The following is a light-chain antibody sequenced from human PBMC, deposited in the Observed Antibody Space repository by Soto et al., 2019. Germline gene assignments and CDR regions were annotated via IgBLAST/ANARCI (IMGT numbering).Light chain of an antibody. J-gene: IGLJ2*01. Sequence: QSVLTQPRSVSGSPGQSVTISCTGTSSDVGGYNYVSWYQQYTGKAPKVMIYDVSKRPSGVPDRFSGSKSGNTASLTFSGLQAEDEADYYCCSYAGSDTDVFGGGTKLTVL. CDR1: SSDVGGYNY. V-gene: IGLV2-11*01. CDR3: CSYAGSDTDV. CDR2: DVS.